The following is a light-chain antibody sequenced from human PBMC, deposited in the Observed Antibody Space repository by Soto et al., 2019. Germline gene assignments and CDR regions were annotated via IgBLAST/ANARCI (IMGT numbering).Light chain of an antibody. Sequence: EIVMTQSPATLAGSPGETVTLSCSASQSLSGNLAWYQQKPGQAPRLLIFRASTRATGIPARFSGRGSGTEFILTISSLQSEDFAVYYCQQYDDWPETFGQGTKVDIK. CDR2: RAS. V-gene: IGKV3-15*01. CDR3: QQYDDWPET. CDR1: QSLSGN. J-gene: IGKJ1*01.